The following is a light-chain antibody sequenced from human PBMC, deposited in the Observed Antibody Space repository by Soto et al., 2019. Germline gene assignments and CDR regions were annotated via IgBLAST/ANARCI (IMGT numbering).Light chain of an antibody. CDR3: QVWDRSSDHVV. CDR2: YGS. CDR1: NIGSKS. V-gene: IGLV3-21*04. J-gene: IGLJ2*01. Sequence: SYELTQQPSVSVAPGKTARITCGGNNIGSKSVHWYQQKPGQAPVLVIYYGSDRPSGIPERFSGSNSGNTATLTISRVEAGDEADYYCQVWDRSSDHVVFGGGTKLTVL.